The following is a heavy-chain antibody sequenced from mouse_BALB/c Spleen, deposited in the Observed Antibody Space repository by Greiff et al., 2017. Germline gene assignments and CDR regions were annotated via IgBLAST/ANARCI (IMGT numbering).Heavy chain of an antibody. Sequence: EVQVVESGGGLVKPGGSLKLSCAASGFTFSSYAMSWVRQTPEKRLEWVASISSGGSTYYPDSVKGRFTISRDNARNILYLQMSSLRSEDTAMYYCARGRDYGNSWFAYWGQGTLVTVSA. CDR3: ARGRDYGNSWFAY. CDR2: ISSGGST. CDR1: GFTFSSYA. D-gene: IGHD2-1*01. J-gene: IGHJ3*01. V-gene: IGHV5-6-5*01.